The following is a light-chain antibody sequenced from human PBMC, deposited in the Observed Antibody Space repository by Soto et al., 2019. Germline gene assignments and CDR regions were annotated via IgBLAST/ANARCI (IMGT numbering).Light chain of an antibody. V-gene: IGLV1-51*01. CDR1: SSNIGKNY. Sequence: QSVLTQPPSVSAAPGQKVTISCSGSSSNIGKNYVCWYQQFPGTAPKLLMVNTNERPSGIPDRFSGSKSDTSATLGITGLQTGDEADYYCGAWDSSLSAVVFGGGTKLAV. CDR3: GAWDSSLSAVV. J-gene: IGLJ2*01. CDR2: NTN.